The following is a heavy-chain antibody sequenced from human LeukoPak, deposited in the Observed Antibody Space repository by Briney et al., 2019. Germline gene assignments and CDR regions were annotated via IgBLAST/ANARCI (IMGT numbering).Heavy chain of an antibody. CDR3: ARDRRLSVDIAMAPFDY. V-gene: IGHV1-18*04. J-gene: IGHJ4*02. CDR1: GYTFTIYG. Sequence: ASVKVSCMASGYTFTIYGITWVRQAPGQGLEWMGWISTHTGDTNYAQKLQARVTMTTDTSTSTAYMELRSLRSDETAVYYCARDRRLSVDIAMAPFDYWGEGTLVTVS. D-gene: IGHD5-18*01. CDR2: ISTHTGDT.